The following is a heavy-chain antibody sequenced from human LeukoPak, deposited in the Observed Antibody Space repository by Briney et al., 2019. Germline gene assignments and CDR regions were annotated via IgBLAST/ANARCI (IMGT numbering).Heavy chain of an antibody. D-gene: IGHD3-22*01. V-gene: IGHV1-24*01. CDR3: ATDVANYDSSEGLLIRKVGAFDI. CDR1: GYTLTELS. J-gene: IGHJ3*02. Sequence: GASVKVSCKVSGYTLTELSMHWVRQAPGKGLEWMGGFDPEDGETIYAQKFQGRVTMTEDTSTDTAYMELSSLRSEDTAVYYCATDVANYDSSEGLLIRKVGAFDIWGQGTMVTVSS. CDR2: FDPEDGET.